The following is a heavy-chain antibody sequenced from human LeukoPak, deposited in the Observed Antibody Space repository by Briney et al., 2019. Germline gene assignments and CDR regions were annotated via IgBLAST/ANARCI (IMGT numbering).Heavy chain of an antibody. D-gene: IGHD5-12*01. Sequence: ASVRVSCKASGYTFTGYYMHWVRQAPGQGLEWMGWINPNSGGTNYAQKFQGRVTMTRDTSISTAYMELSRLRSDDTAVYYCARGVVTRYYYMDVWGKGTTVTVSS. CDR1: GYTFTGYY. CDR2: INPNSGGT. CDR3: ARGVVTRYYYMDV. V-gene: IGHV1-2*02. J-gene: IGHJ6*03.